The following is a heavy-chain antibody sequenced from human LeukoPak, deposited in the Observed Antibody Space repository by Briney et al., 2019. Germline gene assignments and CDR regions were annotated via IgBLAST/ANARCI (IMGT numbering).Heavy chain of an antibody. CDR3: ARGLGALLWFGEFYGENYMDV. D-gene: IGHD3-10*01. J-gene: IGHJ6*03. CDR2: IIPIFGSP. V-gene: IGHV1-69*01. CDR1: GGTFSSYS. Sequence: GSSVKVSCKASGGTFSSYSIAWVRQAPGQGLEWMGGIIPIFGSPNYAQKFQGRVTITADESTSTVYMELSSLRSEDTAVYYCARGLGALLWFGEFYGENYMDVWGKGTTVTISS.